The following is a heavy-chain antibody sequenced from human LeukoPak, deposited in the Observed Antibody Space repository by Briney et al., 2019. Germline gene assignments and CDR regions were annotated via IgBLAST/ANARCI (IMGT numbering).Heavy chain of an antibody. V-gene: IGHV3-7*01. CDR2: IKQDGSEK. J-gene: IGHJ4*02. D-gene: IGHD6-13*01. CDR1: VFTFSSYW. CDR3: ARDPYSSSEHPDY. Sequence: PGGSLRLSCAASVFTFSSYWMSLVRQAPGKGLEWAANIKQDGSEKYYVDSVKGRFTISRDNAKNSLYLQVNSLRAEDTAVYYCARDPYSSSEHPDYWGQGTLVTVSS.